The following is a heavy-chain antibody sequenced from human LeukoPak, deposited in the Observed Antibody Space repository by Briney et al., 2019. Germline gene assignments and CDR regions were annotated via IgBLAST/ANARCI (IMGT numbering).Heavy chain of an antibody. CDR3: ASVDRGWFGVGEY. D-gene: IGHD3-10*01. J-gene: IGHJ4*02. V-gene: IGHV4-59*05. Sequence: SETLSLTCTVSGGPISTYYWSWIRQPPGKGLEWIGSIYYSGSTYYNPSLKSRVTISVDTSKNQFSLKLTSVTAADTAVYYCASVDRGWFGVGEYWGQGTLVTVSS. CDR1: GGPISTYY. CDR2: IYYSGST.